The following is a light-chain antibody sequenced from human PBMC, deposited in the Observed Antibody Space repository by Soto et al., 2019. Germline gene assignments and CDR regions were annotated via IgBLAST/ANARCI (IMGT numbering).Light chain of an antibody. Sequence: GYIVPVPCRASQSISSWLAWYQQKPGKAPKFLIYDASNLESGVPSRFSGSGSGTEFTLTISSLQPDDFATYYCQQYSSYWTFGQGTKV. J-gene: IGKJ1*01. CDR1: QSISSW. V-gene: IGKV1-5*01. CDR2: DAS. CDR3: QQYSSYWT.